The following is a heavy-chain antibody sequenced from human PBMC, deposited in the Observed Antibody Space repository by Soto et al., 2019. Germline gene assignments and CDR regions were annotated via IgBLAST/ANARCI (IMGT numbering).Heavy chain of an antibody. D-gene: IGHD2-2*01. CDR3: TIAPAAACDY. Sequence: EVQLVESGGGLVKPGGSLTLSCAASGFTFSNAWMSWVRQAPGKGLEWVGRIKSKTDGGTTDYAAPVKGRFTISRDDSKNTLYLQMNSLKTEDTAVYYCTIAPAAACDYWCQGTLFTVSS. J-gene: IGHJ4*02. CDR1: GFTFSNAW. V-gene: IGHV3-15*01. CDR2: IKSKTDGGTT.